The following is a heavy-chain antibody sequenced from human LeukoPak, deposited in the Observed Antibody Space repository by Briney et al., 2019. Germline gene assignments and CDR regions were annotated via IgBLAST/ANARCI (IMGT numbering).Heavy chain of an antibody. Sequence: PSETLSLTCTVSGGSINNYYWSWIRQPPGKGLEWIGYIYYTGSPNYNPSLKSRVTISVDTSKNQFSLKLSSVTAADTAVYYCARSDFWSGYSPLFDFWGQGTLVTDSS. J-gene: IGHJ4*02. V-gene: IGHV4-59*01. CDR2: IYYTGSP. D-gene: IGHD3-3*01. CDR3: ARSDFWSGYSPLFDF. CDR1: GGSINNYY.